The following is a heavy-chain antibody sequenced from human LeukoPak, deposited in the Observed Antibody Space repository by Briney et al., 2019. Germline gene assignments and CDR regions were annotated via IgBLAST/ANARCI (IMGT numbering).Heavy chain of an antibody. CDR2: IYSGGST. Sequence: GGSLRLSCAVSGFTVSSNYMSWVRQAPGKGLEWVSDIYSGGSTYYAASVKGRFTISRDNSKNTLYLQMNSLSAEDTAVYYCARDMGYSFDYWGQGTLVTVYS. D-gene: IGHD5-18*01. CDR1: GFTVSSNY. V-gene: IGHV3-53*05. J-gene: IGHJ4*02. CDR3: ARDMGYSFDY.